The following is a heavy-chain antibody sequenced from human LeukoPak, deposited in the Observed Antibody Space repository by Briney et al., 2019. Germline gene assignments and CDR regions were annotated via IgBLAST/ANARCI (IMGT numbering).Heavy chain of an antibody. Sequence: AETLSLTCTVSGVSMSSWYRSWIRQPPGKGLEWIGYIFYNGSTYYNPSLKTRDTISVDPSKNQFSVKLSSVTAADTAVYYCARANFWSEFDYWGQGSLVPVSS. D-gene: IGHD3-3*01. CDR3: ARANFWSEFDY. CDR1: GVSMSSWY. J-gene: IGHJ4*02. V-gene: IGHV4-59*01. CDR2: IFYNGST.